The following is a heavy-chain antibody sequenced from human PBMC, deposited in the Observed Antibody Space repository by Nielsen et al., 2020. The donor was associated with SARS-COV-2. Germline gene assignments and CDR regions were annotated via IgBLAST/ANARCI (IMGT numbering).Heavy chain of an antibody. V-gene: IGHV5-51*01. CDR1: GYSFTSYW. CDR3: ARHHVLRFLEWPAFGMDV. D-gene: IGHD3-3*01. J-gene: IGHJ6*02. CDR2: IYPGDSGT. Sequence: GESLKISCKGSGYSFTSYWIGWVRQMPGKGLEWMGIIYPGDSGTRYSPSFQGQVTISADKSISTAYLQWSSLKASDTAMYYCARHHVLRFLEWPAFGMDVWGQGTTVTVSS.